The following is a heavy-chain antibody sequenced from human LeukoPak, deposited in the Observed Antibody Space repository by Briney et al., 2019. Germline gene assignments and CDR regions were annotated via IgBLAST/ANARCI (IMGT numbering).Heavy chain of an antibody. D-gene: IGHD3-10*01. CDR3: ARDTTMVRGSRLGFDI. J-gene: IGHJ3*02. Sequence: PSETLSLTCAVYGGSFSGYYWSWIRQPPGKGLEWIGEINHSGSTNYNPSLKSRVTISVDTSKNQFSLKLSSVTAADTAVYYCARDTTMVRGSRLGFDIWGQGTMVTVSS. CDR2: INHSGST. CDR1: GGSFSGYY. V-gene: IGHV4-34*01.